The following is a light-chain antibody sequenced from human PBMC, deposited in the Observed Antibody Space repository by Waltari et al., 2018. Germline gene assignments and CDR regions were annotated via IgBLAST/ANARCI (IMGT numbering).Light chain of an antibody. Sequence: YVLTQPPSVSVAPGKTATLTCGGENIESKSGNWYQQKAGQAPVLVLFYDTDRPSGIPDRFSGSNSGNTATLTISWVEAGDEADYHCQVWDDTTNSGVFGGGTRLTVL. CDR3: QVWDDTTNSGV. V-gene: IGLV3-21*01. CDR1: NIESKS. J-gene: IGLJ3*02. CDR2: YDT.